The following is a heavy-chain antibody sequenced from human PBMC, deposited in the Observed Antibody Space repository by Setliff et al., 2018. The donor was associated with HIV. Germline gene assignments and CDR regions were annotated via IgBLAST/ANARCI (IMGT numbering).Heavy chain of an antibody. CDR3: ARGSWKDGAQGYFFGH. CDR1: GGSVTSYY. Sequence: PSETLSLTCTVSGGSVTSYYWSWIRQSPEKGLEWIGYIYHTGITNYNPSLKSRLSTSIDTSKNQFSLSLRSVTAADTAVYYCARGSWKDGAQGYFFGHWGQGTLVTVSS. V-gene: IGHV4-59*02. J-gene: IGHJ4*02. CDR2: IYHTGIT. D-gene: IGHD1-1*01.